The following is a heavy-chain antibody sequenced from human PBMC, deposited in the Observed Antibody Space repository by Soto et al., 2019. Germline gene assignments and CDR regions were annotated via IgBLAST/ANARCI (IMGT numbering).Heavy chain of an antibody. CDR3: AKDIEPAGLFFDY. V-gene: IGHV1-18*01. D-gene: IGHD6-13*01. J-gene: IGHJ4*02. CDR2: ISAYNGNT. Sequence: ASVKVSCKASGYTFTSYGISWVRQAPGQGLEWMGWISAYNGNTNYAQKLQGRVTMTTDTSTSTAYMELRSLRAEDTAVYYCAKDIEPAGLFFDYWGQGTLVTVSS. CDR1: GYTFTSYG.